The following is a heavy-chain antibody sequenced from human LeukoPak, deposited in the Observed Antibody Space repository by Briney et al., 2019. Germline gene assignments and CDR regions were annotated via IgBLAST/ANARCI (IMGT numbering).Heavy chain of an antibody. V-gene: IGHV3-74*01. D-gene: IGHD6-19*01. Sequence: GGSLRLSCAASGFTFSSYWMHWVRQAPGKGLVWVSRINSDGSSTSYADSVKGRFTISRDNAKNTLYLQMNSLRAEDTAVYYCARLGAVAGIFDYWGQGTLVTVSS. CDR1: GFTFSSYW. CDR3: ARLGAVAGIFDY. CDR2: INSDGSST. J-gene: IGHJ4*02.